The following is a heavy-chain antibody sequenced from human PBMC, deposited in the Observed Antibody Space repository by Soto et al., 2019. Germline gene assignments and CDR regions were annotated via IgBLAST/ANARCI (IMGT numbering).Heavy chain of an antibody. CDR1: GGSISSSSYY. J-gene: IGHJ5*02. CDR3: ARQYYEPPPNVRFDP. Sequence: QLQLQESGPGLVKPSETLSLTCTVSGGSISSSSYYWGWIRQPPGKGLEWIGSIYYSGSTYYNPSLKSRVTISVDTSKNQFSLKLSSVTAADTAVYYCARQYYEPPPNVRFDPWGQGTLVTVSS. CDR2: IYYSGST. D-gene: IGHD3-22*01. V-gene: IGHV4-39*01.